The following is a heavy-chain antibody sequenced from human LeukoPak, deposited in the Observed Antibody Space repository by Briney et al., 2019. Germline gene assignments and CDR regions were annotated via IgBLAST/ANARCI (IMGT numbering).Heavy chain of an antibody. Sequence: GGSLRLSCAASGFIFSRFWMHWVRQAPGKGLVWVSRINSDGSSTSYADSVEGRFTISRDNAKNTLYLQMNSLRAEDTAVYYCALSSGWYGGLDPWGQGTLVTVSS. D-gene: IGHD6-19*01. J-gene: IGHJ5*02. CDR1: GFIFSRFW. CDR2: INSDGSST. V-gene: IGHV3-74*01. CDR3: ALSSGWYGGLDP.